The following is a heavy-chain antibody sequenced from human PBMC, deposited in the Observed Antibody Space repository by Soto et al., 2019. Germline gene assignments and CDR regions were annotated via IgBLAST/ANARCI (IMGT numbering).Heavy chain of an antibody. CDR3: ARRERIPVTSYYFDY. Sequence: SETLSLTCTVSGGSISSSSYYWGWIRQPPGKGLEWIGSIYSSGSTYYNPSLKSRVTISVDTSKNQFSLKLSSVTAADTAVYYCARRERIPVTSYYFDYWGQGTLVTVSS. CDR1: GGSISSSSYY. V-gene: IGHV4-39*01. D-gene: IGHD4-17*01. J-gene: IGHJ4*02. CDR2: IYSSGST.